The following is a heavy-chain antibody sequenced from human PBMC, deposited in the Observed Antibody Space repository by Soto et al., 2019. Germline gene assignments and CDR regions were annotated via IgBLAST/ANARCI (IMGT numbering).Heavy chain of an antibody. Sequence: PGWSLRLSCAASGFTFDDYAMHWVRQAPGKGLEWVSGISWNSGSIGYADSVKGRFTISRDNAKNSLYLQMNSLRAEDTALYYCEKGIIVDTALADAFDIWVHGTMVTDSS. CDR3: EKGIIVDTALADAFDI. CDR2: ISWNSGSI. D-gene: IGHD5-18*01. J-gene: IGHJ3*02. CDR1: GFTFDDYA. V-gene: IGHV3-9*01.